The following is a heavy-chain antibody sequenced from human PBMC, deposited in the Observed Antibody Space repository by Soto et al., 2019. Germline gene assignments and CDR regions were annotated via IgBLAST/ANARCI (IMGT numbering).Heavy chain of an antibody. Sequence: GGSLRLSCAASGFTFNKYPMNWVRQAPGKGLEWVSFIRSSGRNIYYADSVKGRFTISRDNAKNSLYLQMNSLRVDDTAVYYCARGDPDFADAFDIWGRGTVVTVSS. CDR1: GFTFNKYP. J-gene: IGHJ3*02. CDR3: ARGDPDFADAFDI. V-gene: IGHV3-21*01. CDR2: IRSSGRNI. D-gene: IGHD2-21*02.